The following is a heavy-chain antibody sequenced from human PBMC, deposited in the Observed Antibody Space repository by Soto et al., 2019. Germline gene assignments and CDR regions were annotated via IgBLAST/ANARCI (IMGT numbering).Heavy chain of an antibody. V-gene: IGHV3-30*04. CDR2: ISYHGSTQ. CDR1: GFTISPTA. D-gene: IGHD5-18*01. CDR3: AREGIQLWSNTFDI. Sequence: GGSLRLSCTASGFTISPTAMHWVRQAPGKGLEWVAVISYHGSTQYYTNSVKGRFTISRDNSENTLYLQMNSLRVEDTAVYYCAREGIQLWSNTFDIWGQGTMVTVSS. J-gene: IGHJ3*02.